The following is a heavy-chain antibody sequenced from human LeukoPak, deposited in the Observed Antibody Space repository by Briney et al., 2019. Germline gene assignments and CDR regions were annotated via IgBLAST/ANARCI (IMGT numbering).Heavy chain of an antibody. J-gene: IGHJ4*02. Sequence: PGGPLRLSCAASGFTFDDYAMHWVRQAPGKGLEWVSLISGDGGSTYYADSVKGRFTISRDNSKNSLYLQMNSLRTEDTALYYCAKDIRYDSSSWYPDYWGQGTLVTVSS. CDR2: ISGDGGST. V-gene: IGHV3-43*02. CDR3: AKDIRYDSSSWYPDY. D-gene: IGHD6-13*01. CDR1: GFTFDDYA.